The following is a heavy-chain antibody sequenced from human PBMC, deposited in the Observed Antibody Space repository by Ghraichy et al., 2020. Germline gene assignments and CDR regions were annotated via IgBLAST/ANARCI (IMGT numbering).Heavy chain of an antibody. D-gene: IGHD3-3*01. CDR2: IKQDGSEK. CDR3: ARQGYDFWSGYYTALDY. CDR1: GFTFSSYW. J-gene: IGHJ4*02. Sequence: GGSLRLSCAASGFTFSSYWMSWVRQAPGKGLEWVANIKQDGSEKYYVDSVKGRFTISRDNAKNSLYLQMNSLRAEDTAVYYCARQGYDFWSGYYTALDYWGQGTLVTVSS. V-gene: IGHV3-7*04.